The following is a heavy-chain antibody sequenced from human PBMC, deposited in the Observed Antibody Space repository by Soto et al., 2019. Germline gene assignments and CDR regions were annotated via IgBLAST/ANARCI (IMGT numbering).Heavy chain of an antibody. Sequence: QVQLQESGPGLVKPSETLSLTCTVSGGSISSYYWSWIRQPPGKGLEWIGYIYYSGSTNYNPSLKSRVTISVDTSKNQFSLKLSSVTAADTAVYYCARYVRVTPTYYFDYWGQGTLVTVSS. CDR1: GGSISSYY. V-gene: IGHV4-59*01. CDR3: ARYVRVTPTYYFDY. CDR2: IYYSGST. D-gene: IGHD2-21*02. J-gene: IGHJ4*02.